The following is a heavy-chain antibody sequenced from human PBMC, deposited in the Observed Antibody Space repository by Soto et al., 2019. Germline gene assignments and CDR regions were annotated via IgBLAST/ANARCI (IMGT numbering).Heavy chain of an antibody. CDR3: AYSSGWYRHDV. V-gene: IGHV4-4*02. J-gene: IGHJ3*01. Sequence: QVQLQESGPGLVKPSGTLSLTCAVSGDSISSPKWWTWLRQPPGKGLEWIGDILHSGTTNYNPSLKSRFILSVDKSQNQFSLSLTSVTAADPAIYYCAYSSGWYRHDVWGQGTSVTVSS. CDR2: ILHSGTT. D-gene: IGHD6-19*01. CDR1: GDSISSPKW.